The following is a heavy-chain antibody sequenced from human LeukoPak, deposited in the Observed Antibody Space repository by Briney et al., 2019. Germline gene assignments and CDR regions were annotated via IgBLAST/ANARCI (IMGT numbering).Heavy chain of an antibody. CDR1: GGTFSSYA. D-gene: IGHD6-13*01. CDR2: IIPIFGTA. Sequence: SVKVSCKASGGTFSSYAISWVRQAPGQGLEWMGRIIPIFGTANYAQKFQGRVTITTDGSTSTAYMELSSLRSEDTAVYYCARDLEVPEYSSSWLPFDYWGQGTLVTVSS. CDR3: ARDLEVPEYSSSWLPFDY. J-gene: IGHJ4*02. V-gene: IGHV1-69*05.